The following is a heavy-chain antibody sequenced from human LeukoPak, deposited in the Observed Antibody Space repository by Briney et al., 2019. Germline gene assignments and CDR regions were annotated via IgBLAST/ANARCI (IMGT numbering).Heavy chain of an antibody. V-gene: IGHV1-18*01. Sequence: ASVKVSCKASGYTFTNYGINWVRQAPGQGLEWMGWISTQASGQGLEWMRWINTYNTNYAQKFQDRVAMTTDTSTRTAYMELRSLTSDDTAVYYCARGGSGTPGDFDYWGQGTLITVSS. CDR2: INTYNT. CDR3: ARGGSGTPGDFDY. CDR1: GYTFTNYG. J-gene: IGHJ4*02. D-gene: IGHD2-2*01.